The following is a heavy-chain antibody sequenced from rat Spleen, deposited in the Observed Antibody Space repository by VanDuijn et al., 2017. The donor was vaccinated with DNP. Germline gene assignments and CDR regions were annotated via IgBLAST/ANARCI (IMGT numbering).Heavy chain of an antibody. Sequence: EVQLVESGGDLVQPGRSLRLSCAASGFTFSNYDMAWVRQAPTKGLELVAYISYAGGSTYYPDSVKGRFTISRDNAKNTLYLQMNSLRSEDTATYYCARGSGTYYWYFDFWGPGTMVTVSS. CDR1: GFTFSNYD. D-gene: IGHD5-1*01. J-gene: IGHJ1*01. CDR2: ISYAGGST. CDR3: ARGSGTYYWYFDF. V-gene: IGHV5S13*01.